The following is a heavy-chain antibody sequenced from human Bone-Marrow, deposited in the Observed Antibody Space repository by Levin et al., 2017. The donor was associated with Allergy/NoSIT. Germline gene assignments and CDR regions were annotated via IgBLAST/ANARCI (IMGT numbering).Heavy chain of an antibody. Sequence: GGSLRLSCAASGFTFSSYGMHWVRQAPGKGLEWVALVSSDGSNRYYADSMKGRFTISRDNSKNTLYLQMSSLRSEDTGVYFCAKDRGDWYYFDYWGQGTLVTVSS. J-gene: IGHJ4*02. CDR1: GFTFSSYG. CDR2: VSSDGSNR. CDR3: AKDRGDWYYFDY. V-gene: IGHV3-30*18. D-gene: IGHD2-21*02.